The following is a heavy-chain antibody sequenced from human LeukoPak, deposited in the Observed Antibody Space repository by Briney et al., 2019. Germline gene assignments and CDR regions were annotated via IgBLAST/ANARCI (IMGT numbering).Heavy chain of an antibody. J-gene: IGHJ4*02. D-gene: IGHD3-10*01. CDR1: GYSFTSYW. CDR3: ARLGADYGSGSYYNDY. Sequence: GESLKISFKGSGYSFTSYWISWGRRMPGKGGGWMGRIDPSDSYTNYSPSFQGHVTISADKSISTAYLQWSSLKASDTAMYYCARLGADYGSGSYYNDYWGQGTLVTVSS. CDR2: IDPSDSYT. V-gene: IGHV5-10-1*01.